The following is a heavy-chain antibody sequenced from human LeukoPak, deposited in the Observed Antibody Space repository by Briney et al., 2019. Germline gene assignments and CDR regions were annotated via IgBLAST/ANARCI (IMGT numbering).Heavy chain of an antibody. J-gene: IGHJ5*01. CDR2: IYHSGST. D-gene: IGHD3-10*01. Sequence: SETLSLTCTVSGGSISSGGYYWSWIRQPPGKGLEWIGYIYHSGSTYYNPSLKSRFTISVDRPKNQFFLNVTSLTAADTAVYFCARSRQASGLFNSWGQGTLVTVSS. CDR3: ARSRQASGLFNS. V-gene: IGHV4-30-2*01. CDR1: GGSISSGGYY.